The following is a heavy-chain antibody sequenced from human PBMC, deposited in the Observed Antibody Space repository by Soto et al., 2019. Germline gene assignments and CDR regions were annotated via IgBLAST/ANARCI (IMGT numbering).Heavy chain of an antibody. CDR3: ARDLSSSSMGGYYYYGMDV. Sequence: QVQLVQSGAEVKKPGASVKVSCKASGYTFTGYGISWVRQAPGQGLEWMGWISAYNGNTNYAQKLQGRVTMTTDTSTSTAYMELRSLRSDDTAVYYCARDLSSSSMGGYYYYGMDVWGQGTTVTVSS. V-gene: IGHV1-18*04. J-gene: IGHJ6*02. CDR1: GYTFTGYG. D-gene: IGHD6-6*01. CDR2: ISAYNGNT.